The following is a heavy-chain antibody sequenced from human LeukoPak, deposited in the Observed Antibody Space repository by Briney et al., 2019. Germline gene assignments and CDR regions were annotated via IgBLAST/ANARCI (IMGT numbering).Heavy chain of an antibody. CDR2: ISGSGGST. D-gene: IGHD1-26*01. CDR3: ASHIVGASLYFDY. J-gene: IGHJ4*02. Sequence: GGPLRLSCAASGFTFSSYAMSWVRQAPGKGLEWVSAISGSGGSTYYADSVKGRFTISRDNSKNTLYLQMNSLRAEDTAVYYCASHIVGASLYFDYWGQGTLVTVSS. V-gene: IGHV3-23*01. CDR1: GFTFSSYA.